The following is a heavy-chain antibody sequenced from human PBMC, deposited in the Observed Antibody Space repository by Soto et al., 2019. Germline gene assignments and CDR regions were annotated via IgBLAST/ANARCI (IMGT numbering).Heavy chain of an antibody. CDR2: ISYDGILK. Sequence: PGGSLRLSCAASGFTFSSYGMHWVRQAPGKGLEWVAIISYDGILKYYADSVKGRFTISRDTSRGAVYLQMNSLTPEDTAVYYCAKDFKVSGGHYGSLNYYYGMDVWGQGTTVTVSS. V-gene: IGHV3-30*18. CDR1: GFTFSSYG. J-gene: IGHJ6*02. D-gene: IGHD3-10*01. CDR3: AKDFKVSGGHYGSLNYYYGMDV.